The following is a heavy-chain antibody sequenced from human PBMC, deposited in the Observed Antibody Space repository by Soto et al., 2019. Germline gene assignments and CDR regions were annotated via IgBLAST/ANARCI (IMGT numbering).Heavy chain of an antibody. CDR2: IYWSGDE. Sequence: QMTLKESGPTLVKPTQTLTLTCSFPGFSFSTSGVGVGWVRQPPGNALEWLALIYWSGDEHYRASMKSRLTITNDTSNDQVVLIMTNMDPVGTATYYCARGLSTLPVFAFDGWGQGTTVTVSS. V-gene: IGHV2-5*01. CDR3: ARGLSTLPVFAFDG. CDR1: GFSFSTSGVG. J-gene: IGHJ3*01. D-gene: IGHD3-16*02.